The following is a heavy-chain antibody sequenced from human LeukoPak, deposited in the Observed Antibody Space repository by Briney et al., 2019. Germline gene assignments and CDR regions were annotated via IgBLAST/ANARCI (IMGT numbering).Heavy chain of an antibody. V-gene: IGHV4-59*01. Sequence: SETLSLTCTVSGGSISSYYWSWIRQPPGKGLEWIGYIYYSGSTNYNPSLKSRVTISADTSKNQFSLKLSSVTAADTAVYYCASGEYTAMANYFDYWGQGTLVTVSS. CDR1: GGSISSYY. CDR3: ASGEYTAMANYFDY. CDR2: IYYSGST. D-gene: IGHD5-18*01. J-gene: IGHJ4*02.